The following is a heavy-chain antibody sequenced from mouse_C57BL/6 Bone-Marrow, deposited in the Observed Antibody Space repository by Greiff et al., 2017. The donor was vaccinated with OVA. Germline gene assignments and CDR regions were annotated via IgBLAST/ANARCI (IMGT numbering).Heavy chain of an antibody. CDR1: GYTFTSYW. J-gene: IGHJ3*01. Sequence: VQLQQPGAELVMPGASVKLSCKASGYTFTSYWMHWVKQRPGQGLEWIGEIDPSDSYTNYNQKFKGKSTLTVDKSSSTAYMQLSSLTSEDSAVYYCARDYYGSSCWFAYWGQGTLVTVSA. CDR3: ARDYYGSSCWFAY. CDR2: IDPSDSYT. D-gene: IGHD1-1*01. V-gene: IGHV1-69*01.